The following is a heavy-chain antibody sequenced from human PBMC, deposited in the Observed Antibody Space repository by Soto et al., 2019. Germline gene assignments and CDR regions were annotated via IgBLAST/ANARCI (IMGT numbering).Heavy chain of an antibody. CDR2: ISYDGSNK. CDR3: ARDDYDFWSGYPDYFDY. J-gene: IGHJ4*02. D-gene: IGHD3-3*01. CDR1: GFTFSSYA. V-gene: IGHV3-30-3*01. Sequence: GGSLRLSCAASGFTFSSYAMHWVRQAPGKGLEWVAVISYDGSNKYYADSVKGRFTISRDNSKNTLYLQMNSLRAEDTAVYYCARDDYDFWSGYPDYFDYWGQGTLVTVSS.